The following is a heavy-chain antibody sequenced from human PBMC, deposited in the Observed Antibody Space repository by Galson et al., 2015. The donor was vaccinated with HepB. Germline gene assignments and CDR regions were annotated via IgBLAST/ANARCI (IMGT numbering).Heavy chain of an antibody. CDR3: VTSSGYSSGWGPFDY. J-gene: IGHJ4*02. D-gene: IGHD6-19*01. CDR1: GYTFTGYY. Sequence: SVKVSCKASGYTFTGYYMHWVRQAPGQGLEWMGWMNPNSGATNYVQNFQDRVTLTRDTSITTAYMELRGLRSDDTAVYYCVTSSGYSSGWGPFDYWGQGTLVTVSS. CDR2: MNPNSGAT. V-gene: IGHV1-2*02.